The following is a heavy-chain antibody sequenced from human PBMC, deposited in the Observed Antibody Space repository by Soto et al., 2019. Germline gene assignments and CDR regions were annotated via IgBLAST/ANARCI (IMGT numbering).Heavy chain of an antibody. CDR3: ARDLFWRFSENAFDI. D-gene: IGHD3-3*01. V-gene: IGHV3-21*06. CDR2: ISSSSSYI. J-gene: IGHJ3*02. Sequence: GGSLRLSCAASGFTFSSYSMNWVRQAPGKGLEWVSPISSSSSYIYYADSVKVRFTISRDNAKTSLYLQMNSLRAEESAVYYCARDLFWRFSENAFDIWGQGTMVTVSS. CDR1: GFTFSSYS.